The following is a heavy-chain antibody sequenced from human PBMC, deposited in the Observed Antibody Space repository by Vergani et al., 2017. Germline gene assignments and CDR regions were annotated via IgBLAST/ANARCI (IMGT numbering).Heavy chain of an antibody. CDR3: ARRSGIVYDIFSGTQYFFDF. D-gene: IGHD3-9*01. J-gene: IGHJ4*02. V-gene: IGHV4-30-4*01. CDR2: IYYSGST. CDR1: GGSLSSGDYY. Sequence: QVQLPESGPGLVKPSQTLSLTCTVSGGSLSSGDYYWSWIRQPPGKGLEWIGYIYYSGSTYYNPSLKSRGTISVDTTNNHFSLRLNSLTAADTAVYYWARRSGIVYDIFSGTQYFFDFWGQGTLVTVSS.